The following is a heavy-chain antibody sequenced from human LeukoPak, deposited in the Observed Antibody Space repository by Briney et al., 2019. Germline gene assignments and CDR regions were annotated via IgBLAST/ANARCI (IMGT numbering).Heavy chain of an antibody. CDR1: GFTFSTYW. D-gene: IGHD2-21*02. J-gene: IGHJ4*02. CDR3: AREGTFGDYRASGDH. V-gene: IGHV3-7*03. CDR2: IKQDGSQK. Sequence: GGSLRLSCEASGFTFSTYWVKWVRQAPGKGLEWVANIKQDGSQKYYVDSVKGRFIISRDNAKNSLYLQMNSVRAEDTAVYYCAREGTFGDYRASGDHWGQGALVTVSS.